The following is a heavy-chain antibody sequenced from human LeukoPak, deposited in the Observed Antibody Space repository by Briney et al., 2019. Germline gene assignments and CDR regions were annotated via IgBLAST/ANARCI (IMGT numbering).Heavy chain of an antibody. J-gene: IGHJ6*02. V-gene: IGHV3-21*01. D-gene: IGHD3/OR15-3a*01. Sequence: GGSLRLSCAASGFTFSSYAMNWVRQAPGKGLEWVSSISSRSSYIYYADSVKGRFTISRDNAKNSLYLQMNSLRAEDTAVYYCAREGTDYYYYGMDVWGQGTTVTVSS. CDR1: GFTFSSYA. CDR3: AREGTDYYYYGMDV. CDR2: ISSRSSYI.